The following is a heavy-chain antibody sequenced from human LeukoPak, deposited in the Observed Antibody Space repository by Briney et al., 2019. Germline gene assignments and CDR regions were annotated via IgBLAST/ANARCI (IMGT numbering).Heavy chain of an antibody. D-gene: IGHD3-10*01. CDR1: GFTLSNSW. CDR2: INNDGSRT. CDR3: ARGGVSGGFDY. J-gene: IGHJ4*02. V-gene: IGHV3-74*01. Sequence: RAGGSLRLSCAASGFTLSNSWMFWVRQPPGKGLKYVSEINNDGSRTSYADSVKGRFTISRDGAENTLFLQMNRLRAEETAVYFCARGGVSGGFDYWGQGTLVTVSS.